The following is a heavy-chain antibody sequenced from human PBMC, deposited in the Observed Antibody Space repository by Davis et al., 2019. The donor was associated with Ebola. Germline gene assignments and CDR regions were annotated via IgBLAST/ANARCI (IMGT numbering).Heavy chain of an antibody. CDR2: ISAYNGNT. Sequence: ASVKVSCKASGGTFSSYTISWVRQAPGQGLEWMGWISAYNGNTNYAQKLQGRVTMTTDTSTSTAYMELRSLRSDDTAVYYCARAKGIAAAGYEDYWGQGTLVTVSS. V-gene: IGHV1-18*01. CDR3: ARAKGIAAAGYEDY. J-gene: IGHJ4*02. D-gene: IGHD6-13*01. CDR1: GGTFSSYT.